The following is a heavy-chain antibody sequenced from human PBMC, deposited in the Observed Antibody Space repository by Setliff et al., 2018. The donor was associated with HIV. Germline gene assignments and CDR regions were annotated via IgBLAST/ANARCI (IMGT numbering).Heavy chain of an antibody. CDR2: IYPGDSEI. Sequence: GESLKISCEASGYSFTSYWIGWVRQLPGKGLEWMWIIYPGDSEIGYSPSFQGQVTISADKSISTAYLQWSSLKSSDAAMSYCARCSGSYPCDGMDVWGQGTTFAVSS. CDR3: ARCSGSYPCDGMDV. J-gene: IGHJ6*02. D-gene: IGHD1-26*01. CDR1: GYSFTSYW. V-gene: IGHV5-51*01.